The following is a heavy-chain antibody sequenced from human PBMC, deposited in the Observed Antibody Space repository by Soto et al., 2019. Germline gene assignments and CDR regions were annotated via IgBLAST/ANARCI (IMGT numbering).Heavy chain of an antibody. V-gene: IGHV3-48*02. CDR1: GFTFGYYN. CDR3: ARDGESSSSSDFDF. D-gene: IGHD2-2*01. Sequence: DVQLVESGGGLVQPGGSLRLSCAASGFTFGYYNMPWVRQAPGKGLEWVSFVRSSGDDTYYADSVKGRFTISRDNAKDSLYLQMNSLREEDTAVYYCARDGESSSSSDFDFWGQGALVTVSS. J-gene: IGHJ4*02. CDR2: VRSSGDDT.